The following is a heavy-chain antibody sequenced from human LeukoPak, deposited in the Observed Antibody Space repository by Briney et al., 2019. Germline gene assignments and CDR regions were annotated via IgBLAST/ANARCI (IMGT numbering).Heavy chain of an antibody. V-gene: IGHV4-38-2*02. Sequence: SETLSLTCAVSDYSISSGYYWGWIRQPPGKGLEWIGTIYRTGSTFYNPSLKSRVTMSVDTSRNQFSLKLSSVTAADTAVYYCAREVDSTVTTQGANYYYYYYMDVWGKGTTVTVS. CDR1: DYSISSGYY. J-gene: IGHJ6*03. D-gene: IGHD4-17*01. CDR3: AREVDSTVTTQGANYYYYYYMDV. CDR2: IYRTGST.